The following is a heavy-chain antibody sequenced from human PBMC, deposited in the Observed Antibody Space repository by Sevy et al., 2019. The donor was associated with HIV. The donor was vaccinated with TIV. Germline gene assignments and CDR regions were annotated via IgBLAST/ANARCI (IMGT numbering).Heavy chain of an antibody. J-gene: IGHJ4*02. Sequence: GGSLRLSCAASGFTFSDSYMSWFRQAPGKGLEWVSYISSGGTIIYYADSVKGRFTISRDNAKNSLYLQMNSLRAEETAVYYCARARYNYGSFYFDYWGQGTLVTVSS. CDR2: ISSGGTII. CDR3: ARARYNYGSFYFDY. D-gene: IGHD5-18*01. V-gene: IGHV3-11*01. CDR1: GFTFSDSY.